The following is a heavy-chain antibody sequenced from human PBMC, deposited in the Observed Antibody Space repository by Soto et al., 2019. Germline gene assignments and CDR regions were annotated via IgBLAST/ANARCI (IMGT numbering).Heavy chain of an antibody. CDR3: ARDAQTHCSGGSCYWDAFDI. J-gene: IGHJ3*02. Sequence: SVKVSCKASGGTFSSYAISWVRQAPGQGLEWMGGIIPIFGTANYAQKFQGRVTITADESTSTAYMELSSLRSEDTAVYYCARDAQTHCSGGSCYWDAFDIWGQGTMVTVSS. V-gene: IGHV1-69*13. CDR2: IIPIFGTA. CDR1: GGTFSSYA. D-gene: IGHD2-15*01.